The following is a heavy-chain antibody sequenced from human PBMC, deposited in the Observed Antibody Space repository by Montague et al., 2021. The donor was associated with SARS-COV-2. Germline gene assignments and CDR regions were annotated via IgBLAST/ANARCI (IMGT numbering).Heavy chain of an antibody. V-gene: IGHV3-23*03. CDR2: IYSGGSST. Sequence: SLRLSCAASGFTFSSYAMSWVRQAPGKGLEWVSVIYSGGSSTYYADSVKGRFTISRDNSKNTLYLQMNSLRAEDTAVYYCAKASGGFGVYCGMDVWGQGTTVTVSS. CDR3: AKASGGFGVYCGMDV. J-gene: IGHJ6*02. D-gene: IGHD3-16*01. CDR1: GFTFSSYA.